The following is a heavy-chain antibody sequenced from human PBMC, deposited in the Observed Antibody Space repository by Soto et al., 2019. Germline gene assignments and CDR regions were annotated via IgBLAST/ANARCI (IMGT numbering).Heavy chain of an antibody. Sequence: ASVKVSCKASGGTFSSYAISWMRQAPGQGLEWMGWISPNYGNTNYAQKLQGRVTMTTDTSTSTAYMELRSLRSDDTAVYYCARDRRTIFGVVIVYYYYYMDVWGKGTTVTVSS. J-gene: IGHJ6*03. CDR2: ISPNYGNT. D-gene: IGHD3-3*01. V-gene: IGHV1-18*01. CDR1: GGTFSSYA. CDR3: ARDRRTIFGVVIVYYYYYMDV.